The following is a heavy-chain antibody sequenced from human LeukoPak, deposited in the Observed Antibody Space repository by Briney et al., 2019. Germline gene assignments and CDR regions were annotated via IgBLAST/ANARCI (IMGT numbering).Heavy chain of an antibody. CDR2: ISYDGSNI. D-gene: IGHD3-22*01. J-gene: IGHJ4*02. Sequence: GGSLRLSCAASGFTFGSFAMHWVRQAPGRGLEWVALISYDGSNIHYADSVKGRFAISRDNFKSTLYLQMNSLRAEDTAIYYCARDPDSSGYYVFDYWGQGTLLTVSS. V-gene: IGHV3-30*09. CDR3: ARDPDSSGYYVFDY. CDR1: GFTFGSFA.